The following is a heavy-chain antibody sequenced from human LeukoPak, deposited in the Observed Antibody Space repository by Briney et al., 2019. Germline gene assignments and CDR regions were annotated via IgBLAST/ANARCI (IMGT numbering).Heavy chain of an antibody. Sequence: SETLSLTCAVSGYSISSGYYWGWIRQPPGKGLEWIGSIYQSGSTYYNPSLKSRVTISVDTSKNQFSLKLSSVTAADTAVYYCASLRYFDWLFLFDYWGQGTLVTVSS. CDR3: ASLRYFDWLFLFDY. CDR2: IYQSGST. D-gene: IGHD3-9*01. V-gene: IGHV4-38-2*01. CDR1: GYSISSGYY. J-gene: IGHJ4*02.